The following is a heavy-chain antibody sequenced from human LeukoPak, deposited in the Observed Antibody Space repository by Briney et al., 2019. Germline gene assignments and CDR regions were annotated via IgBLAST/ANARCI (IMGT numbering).Heavy chain of an antibody. D-gene: IGHD2/OR15-2a*01. V-gene: IGHV4-31*03. J-gene: IGHJ4*02. CDR1: GGSISSGGYY. CDR2: IYYSGST. Sequence: PSETLSLTCTVSGGSISSGGYYWSWIRQHPGKGLEWIGYIYYSGSTYYNPSLKSRVTISVDTSKNQFSLKLSSVTAADTAVYYCPRSSKESNYYFDYWGQGTLVSVFS. CDR3: PRSSKESNYYFDY.